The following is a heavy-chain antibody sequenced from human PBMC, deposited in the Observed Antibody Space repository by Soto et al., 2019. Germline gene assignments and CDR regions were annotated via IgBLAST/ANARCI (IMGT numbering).Heavy chain of an antibody. Sequence: EVQLVESGGGLVKPGGSLRLSCAASGFTFSKAWMNWVRQAPGKGLEWVGSIKSKTDGGTTDYPAPVKGRFTISRDDSKNTLYLQMNSLKTEDTAVYYCTPATMTESPEGSWGQGTLVTVSS. J-gene: IGHJ5*02. CDR1: GFTFSKAW. D-gene: IGHD5-12*01. CDR2: IKSKTDGGTT. V-gene: IGHV3-15*01. CDR3: TPATMTESPEGS.